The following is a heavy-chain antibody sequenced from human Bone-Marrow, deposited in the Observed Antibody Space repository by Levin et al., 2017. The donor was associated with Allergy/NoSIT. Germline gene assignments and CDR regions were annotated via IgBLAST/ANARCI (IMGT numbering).Heavy chain of an antibody. J-gene: IGHJ3*02. CDR3: ARDSAVTVVQGVKDI. CDR2: INTNTGNP. Sequence: GESLKISCQASGYTFTYYAMNWVRQAPGQGLEWMGWINTNTGNPTYAQGFTGRFVFSLDTSISTAYLQISSRKAEDTAVDYGARDSAVTVVQGVKDIWGQGTMGSVSS. CDR1: GYTFTYYA. V-gene: IGHV7-4-1*02. D-gene: IGHD3-10*01.